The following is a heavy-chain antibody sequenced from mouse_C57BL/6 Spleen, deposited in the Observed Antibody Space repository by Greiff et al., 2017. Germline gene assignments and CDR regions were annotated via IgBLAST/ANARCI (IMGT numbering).Heavy chain of an antibody. J-gene: IGHJ3*01. D-gene: IGHD1-1*01. Sequence: EVQGVESGGGLVKPGGSLKLSCAASGFTFSDYGMHWVRQAPEKGLEWVAYISSGSSTIYYADTVKGRFTISRDNAKNTLFLQMTSLRSEDTAMYYCAREDYYGSSSPFAYWGQGTLVTVSA. CDR2: ISSGSSTI. V-gene: IGHV5-17*01. CDR1: GFTFSDYG. CDR3: AREDYYGSSSPFAY.